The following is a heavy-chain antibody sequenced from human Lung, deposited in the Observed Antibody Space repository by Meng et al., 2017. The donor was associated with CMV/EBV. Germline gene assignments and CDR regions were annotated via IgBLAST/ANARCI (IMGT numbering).Heavy chain of an antibody. V-gene: IGHV1-18*01. J-gene: IGHJ4*01. Sequence: SVKVSCKTSGYTFTGYGISWVRQAPGQGLEWVGWISTYNDDKTYVQKFQTRVTMTTDRSTSTAYMELRNLRSDDTAVYYCSRDRVGEPTYDYWGQGTLVTVSS. CDR2: ISTYNDDK. CDR3: SRDRVGEPTYDY. CDR1: GYTFTGYG. D-gene: IGHD1-26*01.